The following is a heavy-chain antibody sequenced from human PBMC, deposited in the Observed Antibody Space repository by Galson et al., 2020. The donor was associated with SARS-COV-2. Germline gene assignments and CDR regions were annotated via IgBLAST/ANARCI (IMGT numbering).Heavy chain of an antibody. Sequence: ASVKVSCKASGYTLTTSGFSWVRQAPGQGLEWMGWISGIDGKTNYAQKFQGRASMTTDTSTSTAYMELRSLRSDDTAVYYCASRSPIAMVQGISSRTHYYYGMDVWGQGTTVTVSS. CDR3: ASRSPIAMVQGISSRTHYYYGMDV. D-gene: IGHD3-10*01. J-gene: IGHJ6*02. V-gene: IGHV1-18*01. CDR2: ISGIDGKT. CDR1: GYTLTTSG.